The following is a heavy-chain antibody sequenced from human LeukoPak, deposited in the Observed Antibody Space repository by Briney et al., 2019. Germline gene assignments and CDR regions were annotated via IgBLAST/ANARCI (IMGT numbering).Heavy chain of an antibody. CDR2: MHYRGST. J-gene: IGHJ3*02. CDR3: ARHPYYYDSSAYFAFDI. D-gene: IGHD3-22*01. Sequence: SGTLSLTCSVSGGSITKNGYYWGWIRQSPETGLEWIGSMHYRGSTYYNPSLNSRVTISVDMSKNQFSLKLSSVTAADTAVYYCARHPYYYDSSAYFAFDIWGQGTMVTVSS. CDR1: GGSITKNGYY. V-gene: IGHV4-39*01.